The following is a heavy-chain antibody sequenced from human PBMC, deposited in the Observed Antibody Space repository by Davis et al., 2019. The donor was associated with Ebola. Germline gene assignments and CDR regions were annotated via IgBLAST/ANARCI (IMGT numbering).Heavy chain of an antibody. V-gene: IGHV4-34*01. CDR2: INHSGST. J-gene: IGHJ4*02. D-gene: IGHD1-26*01. Sequence: PSETLSLTCAVYGGSFSGYYWSWIRQPPGKGLEWIGEINHSGSTNYNPSLKSRVTISVDTSKNQFSLKLSSVTAADTAVYYCARDRVGATPFWDYWGQGTLVTVSS. CDR3: ARDRVGATPFWDY. CDR1: GGSFSGYY.